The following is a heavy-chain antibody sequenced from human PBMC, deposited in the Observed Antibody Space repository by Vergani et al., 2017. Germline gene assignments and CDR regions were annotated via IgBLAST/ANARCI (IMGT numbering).Heavy chain of an antibody. V-gene: IGHV3-9*01. CDR1: GFTFDDYA. Sequence: EVQLVESGGGLVQPGRSLRLSCAASGFTFDDYAMHWVRQAPGKGLEWVSGISWNSGSTGYADSVKGRFTISRDNDKNSLYLQMNSLRAEDTALYYCAKDMSDYYDSSGAFDYWGQGTLVTVSS. J-gene: IGHJ4*02. CDR2: ISWNSGST. D-gene: IGHD3-22*01. CDR3: AKDMSDYYDSSGAFDY.